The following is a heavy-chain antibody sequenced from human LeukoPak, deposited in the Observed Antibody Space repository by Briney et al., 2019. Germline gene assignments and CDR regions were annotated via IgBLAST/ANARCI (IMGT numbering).Heavy chain of an antibody. V-gene: IGHV3-11*01. CDR1: GFNFSDFY. J-gene: IGHJ4*02. CDR3: ARDSIPKMATVVDS. Sequence: GGSLRLSCEASGFNFSDFYMNWIRQAPGKGLEGVAYISPRGRTSYYADSVRGRFTVSRDNAKNSLFLQMTSLSADDTAIYYFARDSIPKMATVVDSWGQGTLVIVSS. D-gene: IGHD2-21*01. CDR2: ISPRGRTS.